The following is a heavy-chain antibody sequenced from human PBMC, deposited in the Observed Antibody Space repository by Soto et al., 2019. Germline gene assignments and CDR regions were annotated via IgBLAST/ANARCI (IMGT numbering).Heavy chain of an antibody. CDR1: GFTFSSYA. J-gene: IGHJ4*02. CDR3: AREEGIAAGGFDY. V-gene: IGHV3-30-3*01. CDR2: ISYDGSNK. D-gene: IGHD6-13*01. Sequence: GGSLRLSCAASGFTFSSYAMHWVRQAPGKGLEWVAVISYDGSNKYYADSVKGRFPISRDNSKNTLYLQMNSLRAEDTAVYYCAREEGIAAGGFDYWGQGTLVTVSS.